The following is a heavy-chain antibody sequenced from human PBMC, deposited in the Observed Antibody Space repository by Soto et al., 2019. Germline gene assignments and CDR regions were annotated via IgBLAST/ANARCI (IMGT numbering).Heavy chain of an antibody. Sequence: QVQLVQSGAAVKKPGSSVKVSCRASGVTFSNFGGTFNTYVISWVRQAPGQGLEWMGGISPIYGKLNSAAKFHGRVTPPADEPANTAYMELSSPTPEAMPMYYCALTRLFSLRDAGLSPKPFYSRDGWGERPGVNAS. CDR1: GVTFSNFGGTFNTYV. D-gene: IGHD2-21*01. CDR2: ISPIYGKL. CDR3: ALTRLFSLRDAGLSPKPFYSRDG. J-gene: IGHJ6*01. V-gene: IGHV1-69*01.